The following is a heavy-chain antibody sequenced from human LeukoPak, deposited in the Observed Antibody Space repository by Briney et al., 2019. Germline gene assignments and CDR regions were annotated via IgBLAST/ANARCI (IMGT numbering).Heavy chain of an antibody. CDR1: GFAFSSSW. CDR3: ARAGYYRFDY. D-gene: IGHD1-14*01. CDR2: LNSDGSSL. V-gene: IGHV3-74*01. Sequence: GGSLRLSCAASGFAFSSSWMHWVRQAPGKGLEWVSRLNSDGSSLSYADSLKGRFTISRDNAKNTLYLQMNSLRAEDTAVYYCARAGYYRFDYWGQGTLVTVSS. J-gene: IGHJ4*02.